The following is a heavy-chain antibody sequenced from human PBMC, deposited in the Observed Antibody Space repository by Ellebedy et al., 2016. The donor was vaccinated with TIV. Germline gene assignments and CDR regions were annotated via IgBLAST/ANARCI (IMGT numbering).Heavy chain of an antibody. CDR3: ARDDYYHSSGYYYFY. V-gene: IGHV1-18*04. CDR1: GYTFTNYG. CDR2: ISAYNGNT. Sequence: AASVKVSCKASGYTFTNYGISWVRQAPGQGLEWMGWISAYNGNTEYAQKLQGRVTMTTDTSTSTAYMELRSLRSDDTAVYYCARDDYYHSSGYYYFYWGQGTLVTVSS. D-gene: IGHD3-22*01. J-gene: IGHJ4*02.